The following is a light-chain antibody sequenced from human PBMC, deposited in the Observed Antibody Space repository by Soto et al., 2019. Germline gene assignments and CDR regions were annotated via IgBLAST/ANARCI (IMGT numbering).Light chain of an antibody. CDR1: QSVSSTY. CDR3: QEYIQWPPGM. CDR2: SSS. J-gene: IGKJ5*01. V-gene: IGKV3-20*01. Sequence: DIVLTQAPDNLSLSPGDSATLSCRVSQSVSSTYLAWYQQRPGQAPRLLIYSSSSRASGIPDRFSGSGSGADFTLTISRLEPEDFAVYYCQEYIQWPPGMFGPGTRLEIK.